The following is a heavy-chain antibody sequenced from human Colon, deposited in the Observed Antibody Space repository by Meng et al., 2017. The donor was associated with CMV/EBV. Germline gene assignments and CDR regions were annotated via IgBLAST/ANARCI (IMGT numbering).Heavy chain of an antibody. CDR2: IWYDGSNK. Sequence: GESLKISCAASGFTFSSYGMHWVRQAPGKGLEWVAVIWYDGSNKYYADSVKGRFTISRDNAKNSLFLQMNSLRVEDMGVYYCARDSGVYPELDYYYYGMDVWGQGTTVTVSS. D-gene: IGHD5/OR15-5a*01. CDR3: ARDSGVYPELDYYYYGMDV. J-gene: IGHJ6*02. V-gene: IGHV3-33*01. CDR1: GFTFSSYG.